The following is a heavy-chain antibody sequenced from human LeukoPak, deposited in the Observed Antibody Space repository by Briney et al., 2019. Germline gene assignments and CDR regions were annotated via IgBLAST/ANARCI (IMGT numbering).Heavy chain of an antibody. Sequence: GGSLRLSCAASGFTFSSYGMNWVRQAPGKGLEWVSYISASGSNIYYLDSVKGRFTVSRDNAMNSLFLQMDRPRAEDTAVYYCVRVKGTYFDFWGQGTLVTVSS. CDR1: GFTFSSYG. V-gene: IGHV3-48*01. J-gene: IGHJ4*02. D-gene: IGHD1-1*01. CDR2: ISASGSNI. CDR3: VRVKGTYFDF.